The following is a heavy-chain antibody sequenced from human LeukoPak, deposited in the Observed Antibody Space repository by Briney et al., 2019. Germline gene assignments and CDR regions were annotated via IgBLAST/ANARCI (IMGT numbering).Heavy chain of an antibody. CDR2: INHSGST. CDR3: ARPSRGYSYGYPMALYYGMDV. CDR1: GGSLSGYY. Sequence: SETLSLICAVYGGSLSGYYWSWIRQPPGKGLEWIGEINHSGSTNYNPSLKSRVTISVDTSKNQFSLKLSSVTAADTAVYYCARPSRGYSYGYPMALYYGMDVWGQGTTVTVSS. D-gene: IGHD5-18*01. V-gene: IGHV4-34*01. J-gene: IGHJ6*02.